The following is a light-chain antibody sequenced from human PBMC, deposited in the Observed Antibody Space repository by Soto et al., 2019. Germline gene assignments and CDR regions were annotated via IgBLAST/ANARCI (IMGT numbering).Light chain of an antibody. J-gene: IGKJ2*01. CDR1: QGISSA. Sequence: AIQLTQSPSYLSASVGDRVTITCRASQGISSALAWYQQKPGKAPKLLLYDASSLESGVTSRFSGSGSETDFTLTISILQPEDFATYYCQQFNRDPPMYAFGQVTKLEI. V-gene: IGKV1-13*02. CDR2: DAS. CDR3: QQFNRDPPMYA.